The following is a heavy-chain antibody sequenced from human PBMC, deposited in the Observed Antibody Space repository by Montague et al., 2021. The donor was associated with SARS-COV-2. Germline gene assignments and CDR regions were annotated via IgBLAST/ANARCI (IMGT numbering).Heavy chain of an antibody. CDR1: GGSISSSSYY. Sequence: SETLSLTCTVSGGSISSSSYYWGWIRQPPGKELEWIGSIYYSGSTYYNPSLKSRVTISVDTSKSQFSLKLSSVTAADTAVYYCARRSYDIFTGYSIPNWFDPWGQGTLVTVSS. CDR3: ARRSYDIFTGYSIPNWFDP. D-gene: IGHD3-9*01. J-gene: IGHJ5*02. V-gene: IGHV4-39*01. CDR2: IYYSGST.